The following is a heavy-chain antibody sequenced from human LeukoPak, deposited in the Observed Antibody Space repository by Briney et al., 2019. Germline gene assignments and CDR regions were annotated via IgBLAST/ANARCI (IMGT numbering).Heavy chain of an antibody. CDR3: ARNSREDY. D-gene: IGHD6-13*01. J-gene: IGHJ4*02. V-gene: IGHV3-53*04. CDR1: GFTVSYNY. CDR2: IYSVGTT. Sequence: GGSLRLSCAASGFTVSYNYMSWVRQAPGKGLEWVSLIYSVGTTAYADSVKGRFTISRHNSKNTLYLQMNSLRAEDTAVYYCARNSREDYWGQGTLVTVSS.